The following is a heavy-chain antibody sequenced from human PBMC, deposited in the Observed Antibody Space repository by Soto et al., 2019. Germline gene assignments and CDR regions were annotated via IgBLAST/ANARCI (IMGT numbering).Heavy chain of an antibody. CDR2: IYCSGST. CDR1: GGSISSGGYY. Sequence: PSETLSLTCTVSGGSISSGGYYWSWIRQHPGKGLEWIGYIYCSGSTYYNPSLKSRVTISVDTSKNQFSLKLSSVTAADTAVYYCARGIAAAVAWFGPWGQGTLVTVSS. CDR3: ARGIAAAVAWFGP. D-gene: IGHD6-13*01. J-gene: IGHJ5*02. V-gene: IGHV4-31*03.